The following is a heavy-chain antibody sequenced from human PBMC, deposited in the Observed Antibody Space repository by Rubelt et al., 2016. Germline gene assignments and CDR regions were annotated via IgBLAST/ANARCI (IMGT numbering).Heavy chain of an antibody. V-gene: IGHV6-1*01. CDR3: AREVAVAGPLYFDY. J-gene: IGHJ4*02. Sequence: QSPSRGLEWLGRTYYRSKWYNDYAVSVKSRITINPDTSKNQFSLQLNSVTPEDTAVYYCAREVAVAGPLYFDYWGQGTLVTVSS. CDR2: TYYRSKWYN. D-gene: IGHD6-19*01.